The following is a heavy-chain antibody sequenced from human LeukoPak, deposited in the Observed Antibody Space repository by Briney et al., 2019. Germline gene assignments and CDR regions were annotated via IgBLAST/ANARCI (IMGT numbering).Heavy chain of an antibody. CDR3: ASGTGYYDSSGYYGYYFDY. D-gene: IGHD3-22*01. Sequence: ASVKVSCKASGGTFSSYAISWVRQAPGQGLEWMGRIIPILGIANYAQKFRGRVTITADKSTSTAYMELSSLRSEDTAVYYCASGTGYYDSSGYYGYYFDYWGQGTLVTVSS. CDR1: GGTFSSYA. V-gene: IGHV1-69*04. J-gene: IGHJ4*02. CDR2: IIPILGIA.